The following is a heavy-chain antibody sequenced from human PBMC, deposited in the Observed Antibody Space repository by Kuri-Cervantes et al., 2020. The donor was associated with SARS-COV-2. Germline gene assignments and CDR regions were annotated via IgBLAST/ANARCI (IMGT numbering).Heavy chain of an antibody. Sequence: ASVKVSCKASGYTFTSYYMHWVRQAPGQGLEWMGIINPSGGSTSYAQKFQGRVTMTRDTSTSTVYMELSSLRSEDTAVYYCAREHCSSTSCYGLDYWGQEPWSPSPQ. J-gene: IGHJ4*01. CDR2: INPSGGST. D-gene: IGHD2-2*01. V-gene: IGHV1-46*01. CDR3: AREHCSSTSCYGLDY. CDR1: GYTFTSYY.